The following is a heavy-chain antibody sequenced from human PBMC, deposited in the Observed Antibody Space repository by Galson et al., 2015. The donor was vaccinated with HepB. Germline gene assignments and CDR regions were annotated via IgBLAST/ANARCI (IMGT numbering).Heavy chain of an antibody. CDR3: ARDRDDHSNPRGYYYGMDV. Sequence: SVKVSCKASGGTFSSYAISWVRQAPGQGLEWMGGIIPIFGTANYAQKFQGRVTITADESTSTAYMELSSLRSEDTAVYYCARDRDDHSNPRGYYYGMDVWGQGTTVTVSS. CDR2: IIPIFGTA. V-gene: IGHV1-69*13. D-gene: IGHD4-11*01. CDR1: GGTFSSYA. J-gene: IGHJ6*02.